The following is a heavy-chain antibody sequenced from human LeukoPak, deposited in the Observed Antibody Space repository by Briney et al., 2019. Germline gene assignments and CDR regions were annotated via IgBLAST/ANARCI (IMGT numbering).Heavy chain of an antibody. V-gene: IGHV3-7*01. CDR2: IKQDVTEK. CDR1: GFTFSSYW. Sequence: PGGSLRLSCAASGFTFSSYWMSWVRQAPGKGLEWVAYIKQDVTEKYYVDSVKGRFSISRDNAKNSLYLQMNSLRAEDTAVYYCAREDPLPYDYWGQGTLVTVSS. J-gene: IGHJ4*02. CDR3: AREDPLPYDY.